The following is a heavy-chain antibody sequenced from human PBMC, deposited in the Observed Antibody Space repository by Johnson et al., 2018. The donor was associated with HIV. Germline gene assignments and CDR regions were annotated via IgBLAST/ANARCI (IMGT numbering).Heavy chain of an antibody. CDR3: ARDSGGNYGAFDI. D-gene: IGHD4-23*01. V-gene: IGHV3-30*02. CDR1: GFTFSDYA. J-gene: IGHJ3*02. Sequence: QVQLVESGGGLVHPGGSLRLSCVASGFTFSDYAMHWVRQAPGKGLEWVAFIRYDGSNKYYANSVIGRFTISRDNAKNTVFLQMRRLRADDMAVYYCARDSGGNYGAFDIWGQGTMVTVSS. CDR2: IRYDGSNK.